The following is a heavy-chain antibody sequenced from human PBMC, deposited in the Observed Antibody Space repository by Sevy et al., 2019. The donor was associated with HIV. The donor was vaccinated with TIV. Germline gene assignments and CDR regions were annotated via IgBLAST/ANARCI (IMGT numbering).Heavy chain of an antibody. CDR3: ARELQGGPDY. J-gene: IGHJ4*02. Sequence: GGSLRLSCAASGFTFSPYWMTWVCQAPGKGLEWVANINEDGSKKYYVDSVKGRFTIFRDNDKKLLYLQMNSLRPEDTAVYYCARELQGGPDYWGQGTPVTVSS. D-gene: IGHD1-26*01. CDR1: GFTFSPYW. CDR2: INEDGSKK. V-gene: IGHV3-7*01.